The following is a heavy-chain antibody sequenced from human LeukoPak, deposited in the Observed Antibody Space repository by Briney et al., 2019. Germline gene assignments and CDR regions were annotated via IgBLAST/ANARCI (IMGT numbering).Heavy chain of an antibody. J-gene: IGHJ4*02. V-gene: IGHV3-7*01. CDR2: IRGDGSAK. CDR1: GFTFSGYW. D-gene: IGHD6-13*01. Sequence: PGGSLRLSCAASGFTFSGYWMSWVRQAPGKGLEWVANIRGDGSAKYYVDSVKGRFTITRDNAKSSLFLQMNSLRAEDTAVYYCARLVLSRTWFDDFWGQGTLVTVSS. CDR3: ARLVLSRTWFDDF.